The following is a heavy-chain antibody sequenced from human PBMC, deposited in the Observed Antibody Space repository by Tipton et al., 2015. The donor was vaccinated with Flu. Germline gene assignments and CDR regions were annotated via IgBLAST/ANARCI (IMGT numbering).Heavy chain of an antibody. Sequence: QVQLVQSGAEVEKPGSSVKVSCKASGGTLRSYAISWVRQAPGQGLEWMGGIIPKFPTSNYARKFQDRVTITADESTSTAYMELTSLRSEDTAVYYCAGGIPSSSCYSCYYYAMDVWGPGTTVIVSS. D-gene: IGHD6-19*01. V-gene: IGHV1-69*01. CDR1: GGTLRSYA. CDR3: AGGIPSSSCYSCYYYAMDV. J-gene: IGHJ6*02. CDR2: IIPKFPTS.